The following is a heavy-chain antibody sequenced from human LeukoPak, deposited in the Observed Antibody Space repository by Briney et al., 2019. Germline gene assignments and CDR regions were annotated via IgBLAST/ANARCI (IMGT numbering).Heavy chain of an antibody. CDR3: AREYGDYGIDY. V-gene: IGHV4-59*01. CDR2: IYYSGST. D-gene: IGHD4-17*01. J-gene: IGHJ4*02. Sequence: SETLSPTCTVSGGSISSYYWSWIRQPPGKGLEWIGYIYYSGSTNYNPSLKSRVTISVDTSKNQFSLKLSSVTAADTAVYYCAREYGDYGIDYWGQGTLVTVSS. CDR1: GGSISSYY.